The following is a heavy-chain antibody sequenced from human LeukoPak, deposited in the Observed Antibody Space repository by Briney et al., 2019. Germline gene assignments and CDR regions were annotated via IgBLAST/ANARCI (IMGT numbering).Heavy chain of an antibody. CDR1: GFTFSNYS. D-gene: IGHD2-15*01. CDR2: ITSSSTV. J-gene: IGHJ4*02. CDR3: ARDYCSGPKCYFIDY. V-gene: IGHV3-48*04. Sequence: GGSLRLSCAASGFTFSNYSMNWVRQAPGKGLEWVSYITSSSTVYYAGSVKGRFTISRDNAKNSLFLQMNSLRAEDTAVYYCARDYCSGPKCYFIDYGGQGALVTVSA.